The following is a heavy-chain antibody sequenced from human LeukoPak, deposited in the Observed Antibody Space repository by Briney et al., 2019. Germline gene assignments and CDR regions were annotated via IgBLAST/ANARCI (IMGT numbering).Heavy chain of an antibody. CDR3: ARYRAFRGVSPFDY. CDR1: GGSFSGYY. J-gene: IGHJ4*02. V-gene: IGHV4-34*01. Sequence: SETLSLTCAVYGGSFSGYYWSWIRQPPGKGLEWIGEINHSGSTHYNPSLKSRVTISVDTSKNQFSLKLSSVTAAGTAVYYCARYRAFRGVSPFDYWGQGTLVTVSS. D-gene: IGHD3-10*01. CDR2: INHSGST.